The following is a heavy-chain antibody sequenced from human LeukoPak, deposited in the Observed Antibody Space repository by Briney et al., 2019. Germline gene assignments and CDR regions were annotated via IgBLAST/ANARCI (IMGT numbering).Heavy chain of an antibody. CDR3: ARSQAYYYGSGSYFSHPNDAFDI. V-gene: IGHV3-33*01. D-gene: IGHD3-10*01. J-gene: IGHJ3*02. Sequence: GGSLRLSCAASGFTFSSYGMHWVRQAPGKGLEWVAVIWYDGSNKYYADSVKGRFTISRDNSQNTLYLQMNSLRAEDTAVYYCARSQAYYYGSGSYFSHPNDAFDIWGQGTMVTVSS. CDR1: GFTFSSYG. CDR2: IWYDGSNK.